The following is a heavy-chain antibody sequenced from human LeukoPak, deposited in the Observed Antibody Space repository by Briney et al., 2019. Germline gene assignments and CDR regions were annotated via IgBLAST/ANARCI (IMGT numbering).Heavy chain of an antibody. V-gene: IGHV1-18*04. CDR3: ARERSSWSGGYFDY. CDR2: ISAYNGNT. CDR1: GYTFTSYG. D-gene: IGHD6-6*01. Sequence: ASVRVSCKASGYTFTSYGISWVRQAPGQGLEWMGWISAYNGNTNYAQKLQGRVTMTTDTSTSTAYMELRSLRSDDTAVYYCARERSSWSGGYFDYWGQGTLVTVSS. J-gene: IGHJ4*02.